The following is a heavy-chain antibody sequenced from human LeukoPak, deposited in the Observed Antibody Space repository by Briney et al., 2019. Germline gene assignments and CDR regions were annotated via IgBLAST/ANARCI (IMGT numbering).Heavy chain of an antibody. V-gene: IGHV3-33*01. J-gene: IGHJ4*02. Sequence: PGGSLRLSCAASGFTFSSYGMHWVRQAPGKGLELVAVIWYDGSNKYYADSVKGRFTISRDNSKNTLYLQMNSLRAEDTAVYYCARDPAMYSSGWLFDYWGQGTLVTVSS. D-gene: IGHD6-19*01. CDR3: ARDPAMYSSGWLFDY. CDR1: GFTFSSYG. CDR2: IWYDGSNK.